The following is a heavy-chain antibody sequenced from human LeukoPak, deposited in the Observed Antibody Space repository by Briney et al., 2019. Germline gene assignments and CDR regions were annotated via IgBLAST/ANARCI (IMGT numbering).Heavy chain of an antibody. Sequence: PSETLSPTCTVSGGSISSSSYYWGWIRQPPGKGLEWIGSIYYSGSTYYNPSLKSRVTISVDTSKNQFSLKLSSVTAADTAVYYCARGRWELGWFDPWGQGTLVTVSS. D-gene: IGHD3-10*01. J-gene: IGHJ5*02. CDR2: IYYSGST. CDR1: GGSISSSSYY. CDR3: ARGRWELGWFDP. V-gene: IGHV4-39*01.